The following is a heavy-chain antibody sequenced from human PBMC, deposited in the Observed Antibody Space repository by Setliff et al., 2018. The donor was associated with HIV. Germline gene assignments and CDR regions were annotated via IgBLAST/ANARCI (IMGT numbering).Heavy chain of an antibody. D-gene: IGHD6-13*01. Sequence: PSETLSLTCTVSGGSISSYYWNWIRQPPGKGLEWIGYIYYSGSTNYKPSLKSRVTISVDTSKNQFSLRLTSVTAADTAVYYCAGFPLSSSWYPPYMDVWGKGTTVTVSS. J-gene: IGHJ6*03. CDR1: GGSISSYY. V-gene: IGHV4-59*08. CDR3: AGFPLSSSWYPPYMDV. CDR2: IYYSGST.